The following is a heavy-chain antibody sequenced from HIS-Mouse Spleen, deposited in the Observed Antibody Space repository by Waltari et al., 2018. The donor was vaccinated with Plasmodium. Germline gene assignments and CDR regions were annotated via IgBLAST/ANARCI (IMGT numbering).Heavy chain of an antibody. CDR2: INPNSGGT. V-gene: IGHV1-2*02. CDR3: ARVLGYKAAAGTFVEYFQH. J-gene: IGHJ1*01. D-gene: IGHD6-13*01. CDR1: GSTFTGYT. Sequence: QVQLVQSGAEVKKPGASVTVSCKASGSTFTGYTMPWLRRPPGQGLEWMGWINPNSGGTNYAQKFQGRVTMTRDTSISTAYMELSRLRSDDTAVYYCARVLGYKAAAGTFVEYFQHWGQGTLVTVSS.